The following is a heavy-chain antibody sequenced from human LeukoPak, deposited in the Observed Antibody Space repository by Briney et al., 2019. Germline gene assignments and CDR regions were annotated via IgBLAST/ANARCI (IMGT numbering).Heavy chain of an antibody. CDR2: ISGSGGST. J-gene: IGHJ1*01. D-gene: IGHD6-19*01. CDR1: GFTFSSYA. Sequence: GGSLRLSCAAPGFTFSSYAMSWVRQAPGKGLEWVSAISGSGGSTYYADAVKGRFTISRDNSKTTLYLQMNSLRAEDTAVYYCAKERMQWLANQYFQHWGQGTLVTVSS. CDR3: AKERMQWLANQYFQH. V-gene: IGHV3-23*01.